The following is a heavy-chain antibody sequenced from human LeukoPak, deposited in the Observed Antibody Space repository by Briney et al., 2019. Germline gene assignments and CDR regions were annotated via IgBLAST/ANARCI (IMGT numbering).Heavy chain of an antibody. Sequence: GGSLRLSCEDSGFTFTTYSMTWVRQAPGKGLEWVSSISSSSSYIYYADSVKGRFTISRDNAKNSLYLQMNSLRAEDTAVYYCARGVQVDYWGQGTRATISS. CDR1: GFTFTTYS. D-gene: IGHD6-6*01. CDR3: ARGVQVDY. CDR2: ISSSSSYI. J-gene: IGHJ4*02. V-gene: IGHV3-21*01.